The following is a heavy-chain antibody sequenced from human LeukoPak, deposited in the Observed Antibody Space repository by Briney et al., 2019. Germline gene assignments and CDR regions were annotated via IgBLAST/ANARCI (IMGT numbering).Heavy chain of an antibody. J-gene: IGHJ5*01. CDR1: GFVFSAFR. CDR2: ISRDGTIT. V-gene: IGHV3-48*01. CDR3: AKEKGAGGGYPVLDS. Sequence: PGGSLRLSCAGAGFVFSAFRMIWIRQTPGKGLEWIACISRDGTITHYGDSVRGRFTISRDDAKSSLFLRMDNLRVDDTATYYCAKEKGAGGGYPVLDSWGRGILVTVSS. D-gene: IGHD3-16*02.